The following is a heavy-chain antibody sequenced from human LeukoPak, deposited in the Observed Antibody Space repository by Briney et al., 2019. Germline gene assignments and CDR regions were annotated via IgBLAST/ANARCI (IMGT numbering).Heavy chain of an antibody. CDR1: GFTFTNYA. D-gene: IGHD3-3*01. CDR3: ARDKSYDFWSGYYFDY. V-gene: IGHV3-30*03. CDR2: ISSDGNNN. Sequence: GGSLRLSCAASGFTFTNYALHWVRQTPVKGLEWITLISSDGNNNVYADPVKGRFTISRDNVKNTLYLQMNSLRAEDTAVYYCARDKSYDFWSGYYFDYWGQGTLVTVSS. J-gene: IGHJ4*02.